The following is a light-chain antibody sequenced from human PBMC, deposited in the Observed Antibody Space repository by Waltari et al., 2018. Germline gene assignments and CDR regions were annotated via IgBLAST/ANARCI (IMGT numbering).Light chain of an antibody. V-gene: IGKV1-12*01. CDR2: AAS. CDR3: QQGNSYPWT. Sequence: DIQMTQSPSSVSASVGDRVTITCRASQGFSNWLSWYQQKPGEAPKLLIYAASHLQSGVPSRFRGSASGTXFSLTISGLQPEXXXTYYCQQGNSYPWTFGQGTKVDIK. J-gene: IGKJ1*01. CDR1: QGFSNW.